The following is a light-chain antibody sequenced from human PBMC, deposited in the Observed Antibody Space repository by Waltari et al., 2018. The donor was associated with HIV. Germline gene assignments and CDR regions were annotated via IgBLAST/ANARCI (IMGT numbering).Light chain of an antibody. CDR1: NIGRKR. CDR2: DDY. J-gene: IGLJ3*02. Sequence: SYVLTQPPSVSVDPGETARIPCGGPNIGRKRAQWYQQKPGQAPVLVIYDDYDRPSGIPERFSGSSSGNTATLTISRVEAGDEADYYCQVWDTTTDQWVFGGGTELAVL. CDR3: QVWDTTTDQWV. V-gene: IGLV3-21*04.